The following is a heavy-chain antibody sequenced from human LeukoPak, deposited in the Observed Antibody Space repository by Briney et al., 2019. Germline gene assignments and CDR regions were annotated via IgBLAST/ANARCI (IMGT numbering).Heavy chain of an antibody. V-gene: IGHV3-23*01. D-gene: IGHD5-12*01. CDR2: ISGSGGST. CDR3: AKGPLVAPDWFDP. Sequence: GGSLRLSCAASGFTFDDYAMHWVRQAPGKGLEWVSAISGSGGSTYYADSVKGRFTISRDDSKNTLYLQMNSLRAEDTAVYYCAKGPLVAPDWFDPWGQGTLVTVSS. J-gene: IGHJ5*02. CDR1: GFTFDDYA.